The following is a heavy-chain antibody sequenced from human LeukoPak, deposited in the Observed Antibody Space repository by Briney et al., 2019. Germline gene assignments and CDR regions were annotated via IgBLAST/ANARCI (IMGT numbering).Heavy chain of an antibody. J-gene: IGHJ6*02. CDR1: GFSISSGHY. Sequence: SETLSLTCTVSGFSISSGHYWGWVRQPPGAGLEWIGSVYQSGTTYYNPSLKSRVTTSVDMSKNQFSLKLSSVTAADTAVYYCARPAYGSGSYSMDVWGQGTTVTVSS. D-gene: IGHD3-10*01. V-gene: IGHV4-38-2*02. CDR2: VYQSGTT. CDR3: ARPAYGSGSYSMDV.